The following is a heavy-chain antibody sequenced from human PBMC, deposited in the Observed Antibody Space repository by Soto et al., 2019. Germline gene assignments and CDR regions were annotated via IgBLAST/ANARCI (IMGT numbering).Heavy chain of an antibody. CDR2: IWYDGSNK. CDR1: GFTFSSYG. J-gene: IGHJ6*02. D-gene: IGHD6-19*01. Sequence: QVQLVESGGGVVQPGRSLRLSCGASGFTFSSYGMHWVRQAPGKGLEWVAVIWYDGSNKYYADSVKGRFTISRDNSKKRLDLVKNSLRAEHKAVYDCARDEDVIAVAGTCGMDVWGQGTTVTVSS. CDR3: ARDEDVIAVAGTCGMDV. V-gene: IGHV3-33*01.